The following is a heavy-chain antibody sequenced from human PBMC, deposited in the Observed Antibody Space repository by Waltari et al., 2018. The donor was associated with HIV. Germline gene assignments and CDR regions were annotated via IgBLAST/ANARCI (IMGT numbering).Heavy chain of an antibody. CDR3: ARDTLNFFFGLDV. CDR1: GFSFGAYA. Sequence: EEQLVESGGGLVHPGGSLKLSCAASGFSFGAYAMTWVRQAPGKGREWIAYISSTSFNIKYADSVRGRFTISRDNTQNSLSLQMNNLIDEDTAKYFCARDTLNFFFGLDVLGHGTTVAVSS. J-gene: IGHJ6*02. V-gene: IGHV3-48*02. CDR2: ISSTSFNI.